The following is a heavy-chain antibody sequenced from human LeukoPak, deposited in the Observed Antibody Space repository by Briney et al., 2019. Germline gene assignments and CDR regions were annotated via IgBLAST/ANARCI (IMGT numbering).Heavy chain of an antibody. Sequence: GGSLRLSCAASGFTFSSYWMSWVRQAPGKGLEWVANIKQDGSEKYYVDSVKGRFTISRDNAKNSLYLQMNSLRAEDTAVYYCARRGGYYTYYYDSSGYYFDYWGQGTLVTVSS. CDR1: GFTFSSYW. D-gene: IGHD3-22*01. J-gene: IGHJ4*02. CDR3: ARRGGYYTYYYDSSGYYFDY. V-gene: IGHV3-7*01. CDR2: IKQDGSEK.